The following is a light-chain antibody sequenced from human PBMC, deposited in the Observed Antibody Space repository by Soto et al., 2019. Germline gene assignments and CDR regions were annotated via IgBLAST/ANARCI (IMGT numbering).Light chain of an antibody. CDR2: GAS. Sequence: DTQMTQSPSSLSASVGERVTITCRASQDIRTDLGWYQHKPGKAPKRLIYGASSLQNEVPSRFSGSGSGTEFTLTISSLQPEDIATYFCLQHNSYPWTFGQGTTVEI. CDR1: QDIRTD. V-gene: IGKV1-17*01. CDR3: LQHNSYPWT. J-gene: IGKJ1*01.